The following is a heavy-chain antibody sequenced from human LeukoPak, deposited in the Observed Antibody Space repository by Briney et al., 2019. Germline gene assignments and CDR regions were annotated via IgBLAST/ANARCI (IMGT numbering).Heavy chain of an antibody. CDR1: GGTFSSYA. J-gene: IGHJ4*02. D-gene: IGHD4-17*01. CDR2: IIPIFGTA. Sequence: ASVKVSCKASGGTFSSYAISWVRQAPGQGLEWMGGIIPIFGTANYAQKFQGRVTITADGSTSTAYMELSSLRSEDTAVYYCARGLLSYGAPSHFDYWGQGTLVTVSS. CDR3: ARGLLSYGAPSHFDY. V-gene: IGHV1-69*13.